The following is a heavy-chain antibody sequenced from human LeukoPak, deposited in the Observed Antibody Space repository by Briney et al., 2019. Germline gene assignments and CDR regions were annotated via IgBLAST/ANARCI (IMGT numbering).Heavy chain of an antibody. V-gene: IGHV4-61*02. CDR1: GGSISSGGYY. CDR3: ARAGYFYYMDV. CDR2: IYISGST. J-gene: IGHJ6*03. Sequence: PSETLSLTCTVSGGSISSGGYYWSWIRQPAGKGLEWIGLIYISGSTNYNPSLKSRVTISVDTSKNQFSLKLSSVTAADTAVYYCARAGYFYYMDVWGKGTTVTVSS.